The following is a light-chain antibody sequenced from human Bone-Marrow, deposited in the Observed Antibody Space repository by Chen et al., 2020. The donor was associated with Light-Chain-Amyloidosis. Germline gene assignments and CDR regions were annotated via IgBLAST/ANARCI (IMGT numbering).Light chain of an antibody. V-gene: IGLV3-21*02. CDR3: QVWDRSSDRAV. J-gene: IGLJ3*02. Sequence: SYVLTQPSSVSVAPGQTATIACGGKNIGSTSVHWYQQTPGQAPLLVVYDDSDRPSGIPERLSGSNSGNTATLTSSRVEAGNEADYYCQVWDRSSDRAVFGEGTKLTVL. CDR1: NIGSTS. CDR2: DDS.